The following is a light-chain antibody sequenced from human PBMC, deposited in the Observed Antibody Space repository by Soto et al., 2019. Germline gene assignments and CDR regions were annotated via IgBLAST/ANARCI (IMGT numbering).Light chain of an antibody. CDR1: QTVAKN. CDR2: GAS. V-gene: IGKV3D-15*03. Sequence: EIVMTQSPAILSVSPGERATLSCRASQTVAKNLAWYQQKPGQPPRLRIYGASIRSTGVPARFSGSGSGTELTLTISNLQSEDFAIYYCQQYHTWPPPRESVGPGTKVAIK. J-gene: IGKJ3*01. CDR3: QQYHTWPPPRES.